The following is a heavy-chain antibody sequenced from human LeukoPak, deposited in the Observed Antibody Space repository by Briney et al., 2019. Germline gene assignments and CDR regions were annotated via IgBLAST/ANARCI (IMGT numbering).Heavy chain of an antibody. D-gene: IGHD3-16*02. V-gene: IGHV4-39*07. CDR2: IYYSGST. CDR1: GGSISSSSYY. J-gene: IGHJ4*02. Sequence: PSETLSLTCTVSGGSISSSSYYWGWIRQPPGKGLEWIGSIYYSGSTYYNPSLKSRVTMSVDTSKNQFSLKLSSVTAADTAVYYCARGGITFGGVIVLFDYWGQGTLVTVSS. CDR3: ARGGITFGGVIVLFDY.